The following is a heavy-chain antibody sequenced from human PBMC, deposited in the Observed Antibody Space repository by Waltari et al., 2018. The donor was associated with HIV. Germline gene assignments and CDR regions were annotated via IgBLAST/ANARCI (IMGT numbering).Heavy chain of an antibody. Sequence: EVQLVESGGGLVQPGGSLRLSCAASGFSFSSYWMYWVRQAPGRGLVWGSSIKTDESSAPYADPVKGRFTISRDNAKNTLYLQMSSLGTEDTAVYYCARFRYDTSGYHYWGSNYFDNWGQGTLVTVSS. J-gene: IGHJ4*02. V-gene: IGHV3-74*01. CDR2: IKTDESSA. D-gene: IGHD3-22*01. CDR3: ARFRYDTSGYHYWGSNYFDN. CDR1: GFSFSSYW.